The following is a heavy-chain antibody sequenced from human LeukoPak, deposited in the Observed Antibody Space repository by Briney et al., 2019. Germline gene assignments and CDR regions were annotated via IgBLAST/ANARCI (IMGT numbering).Heavy chain of an antibody. Sequence: PGGSLRLSCAASGFTFSSYAMSWVRQAPGKGLEWVSAISGSGGSTYYADSVKGRFTISRDNAKNSLYLQMNSLRAEDTAVYFCARGMAATEEYYYYYMDVWGKGTTVTISS. D-gene: IGHD5-24*01. CDR1: GFTFSSYA. V-gene: IGHV3-23*01. CDR2: ISGSGGST. J-gene: IGHJ6*03. CDR3: ARGMAATEEYYYYYMDV.